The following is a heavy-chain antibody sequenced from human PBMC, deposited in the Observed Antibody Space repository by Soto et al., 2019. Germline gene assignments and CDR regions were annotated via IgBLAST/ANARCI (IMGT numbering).Heavy chain of an antibody. CDR1: GGSISSGGYY. CDR2: IYHSGST. J-gene: IGHJ6*02. V-gene: IGHV4-39*07. D-gene: IGHD3-3*01. Sequence: PSETLSLTCTVSGGSISSGGYYWSWIRQHPGKGLEWIGEIYHSGSTYYNPSLKSRVTISVDTSKNQFSLKLSSVTAADTAVYYCARGRGFLEWLFRARTYYGMDVWGQGTTVTVSS. CDR3: ARGRGFLEWLFRARTYYGMDV.